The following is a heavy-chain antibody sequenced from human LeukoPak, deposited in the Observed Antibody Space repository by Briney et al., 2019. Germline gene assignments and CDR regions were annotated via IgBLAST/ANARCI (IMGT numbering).Heavy chain of an antibody. CDR3: AKHFGSGDYYNFFDD. J-gene: IGHJ4*02. D-gene: IGHD3-10*01. V-gene: IGHV3-23*01. CDR2: ISGAGGST. Sequence: GGSLRLSCAASGFTFSSYAMSWVRQAPGKGLEWVSSISGAGGSTYYADSVRGRFTISRDNSKDTLFLQMNSLRAEDTALYYCAKHFGSGDYYNFFDDWGQGTLVSVSS. CDR1: GFTFSSYA.